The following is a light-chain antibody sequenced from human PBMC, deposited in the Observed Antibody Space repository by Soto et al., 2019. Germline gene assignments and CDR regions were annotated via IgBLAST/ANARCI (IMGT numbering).Light chain of an antibody. J-gene: IGKJ5*01. CDR3: QQYNSWRQIT. Sequence: EIVMTQSPATLSVSPGERATLSCRASQSIRIKVGWYRQRPGQAPRLLVYGASTRATGIPARFSGSGSGRELTLTISGLDSEDSAVYYCQQYNSWRQITFGQGTRLEIK. CDR2: GAS. V-gene: IGKV3-15*01. CDR1: QSIRIK.